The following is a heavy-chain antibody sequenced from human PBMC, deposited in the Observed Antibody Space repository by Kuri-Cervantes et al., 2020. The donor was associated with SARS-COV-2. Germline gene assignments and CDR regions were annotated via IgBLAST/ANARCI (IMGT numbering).Heavy chain of an antibody. CDR2: IIPILGIA. Sequence: SVKVSCKASGYTFTGYYMHWVRQAPGQGLEWMGRIIPILGIANYAQKFQGRVTITADKSTSTAYMELSSLRSEDTAVYYCARLENSLNDYWGQGTLVTVSS. CDR1: GYTFTGYY. V-gene: IGHV1-69*02. CDR3: ARLENSLNDY. D-gene: IGHD3-3*01. J-gene: IGHJ4*02.